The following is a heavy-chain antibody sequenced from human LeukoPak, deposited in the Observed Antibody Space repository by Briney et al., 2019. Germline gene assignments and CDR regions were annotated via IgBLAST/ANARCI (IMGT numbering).Heavy chain of an antibody. CDR2: ISYDGSNK. Sequence: PGGSLRLSCAASGFTFSSYAMHWVRQAPGKGLEWVAVISYDGSNKYYADSVKGRFTISRDNSKNTLYLRMNSLRAEDTAVYYCARGLDYGDYGTLDYWGQGTLVTVSS. V-gene: IGHV3-30-3*01. CDR3: ARGLDYGDYGTLDY. J-gene: IGHJ4*02. CDR1: GFTFSSYA. D-gene: IGHD4-17*01.